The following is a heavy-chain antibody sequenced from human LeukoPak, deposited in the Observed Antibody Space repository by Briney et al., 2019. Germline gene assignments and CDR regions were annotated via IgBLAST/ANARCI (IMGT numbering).Heavy chain of an antibody. CDR3: ARVVDYGDYMGYFDL. D-gene: IGHD4-17*01. V-gene: IGHV1-18*01. J-gene: IGHJ2*01. CDR2: ISVYDGNT. CDR1: GYTFLTYG. Sequence: ASVKVSCKASGYTFLTYGISWVRQAPGQGLEWMGWISVYDGNTRYAQNFQGRVTMTRDTSTSTVYMELSSLRSEDTAVYYCARVVDYGDYMGYFDLWGRGTLVTVSS.